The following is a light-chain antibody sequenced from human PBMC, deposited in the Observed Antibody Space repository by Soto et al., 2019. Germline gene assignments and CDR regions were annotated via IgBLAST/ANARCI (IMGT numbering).Light chain of an antibody. CDR3: QQYNNWTHLYT. J-gene: IGKJ2*01. Sequence: EIVMTQSPATLSVSPGERATLSCRASQSVSSNLAWYQQKPGQAPRLLIYGASTRATGIPARFSGSGSGTEFTLTISSLQSEDCAVYDCQQYNNWTHLYTFGQGTKLEIK. CDR1: QSVSSN. V-gene: IGKV3-15*01. CDR2: GAS.